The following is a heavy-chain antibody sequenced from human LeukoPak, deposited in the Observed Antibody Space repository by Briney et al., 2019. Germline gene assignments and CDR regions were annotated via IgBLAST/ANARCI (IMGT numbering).Heavy chain of an antibody. CDR1: GFTFSSYA. CDR3: AKADYYDSRGEAFDI. J-gene: IGHJ3*02. Sequence: SGGTLRLSCAASGFTFSSYAMSWVRQAPGKGLEWVSAISGSGGSTYYADSVKGRFTISRDNSKNTLYLQMNSLRAEDTAVYYCAKADYYDSRGEAFDIWGQGTMVTVSS. D-gene: IGHD3-22*01. CDR2: ISGSGGST. V-gene: IGHV3-23*01.